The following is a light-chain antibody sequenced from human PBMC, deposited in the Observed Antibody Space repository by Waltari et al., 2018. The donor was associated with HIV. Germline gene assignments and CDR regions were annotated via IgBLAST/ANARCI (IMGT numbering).Light chain of an antibody. J-gene: IGKJ1*01. CDR3: QQYYNTPRT. CDR2: GAS. Sequence: DIVLTQSPDSLAVSLGEGATINCKSSQSISHSSNNKNYLTWIQQKPGQPPKLLIHGASTRESGVPDRFSGSGSGTDFTLTISGLQAEDVAVYYCQQYYNTPRTFGQGTRVEIK. V-gene: IGKV4-1*01. CDR1: QSISHSSNNKNY.